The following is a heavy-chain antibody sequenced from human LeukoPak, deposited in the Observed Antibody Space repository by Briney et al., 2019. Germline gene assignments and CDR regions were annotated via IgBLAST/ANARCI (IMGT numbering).Heavy chain of an antibody. D-gene: IGHD4-17*01. CDR3: ARPIGDYRYYFDY. CDR1: GGSISSSSYY. Sequence: PSETLSHTCSVSGGSISSSSYYWGWIRQPPGKGLEWIGSIYYSGSTYYNPSPKSRVTISVDTSNNQFSLKLSSVTAADTALYYCARPIGDYRYYFDYWGQGTLVTVS. J-gene: IGHJ4*02. CDR2: IYYSGST. V-gene: IGHV4-39*01.